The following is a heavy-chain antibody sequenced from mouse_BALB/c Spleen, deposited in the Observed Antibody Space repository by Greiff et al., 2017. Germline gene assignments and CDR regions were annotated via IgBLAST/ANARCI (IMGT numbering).Heavy chain of an antibody. CDR1: GFTFSNYW. CDR2: IRLKSNNYAT. D-gene: IGHD2-1*01. J-gene: IGHJ2*01. CDR3: TRWDGNAFDY. V-gene: IGHV6-6*02. Sequence: EVKLEESGGGLVQPGGSMKLSCVASGFTFSNYWMNWVRQSPEKGLEWVAEIRLKSNNYATHYAESVKGRFTISRDDSKSSVYLQMNNLRAEDTGIYYCTRWDGNAFDYWGQGTTLTVSS.